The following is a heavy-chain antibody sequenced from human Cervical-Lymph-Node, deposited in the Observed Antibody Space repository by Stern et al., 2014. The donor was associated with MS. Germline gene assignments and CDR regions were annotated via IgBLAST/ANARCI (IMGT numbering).Heavy chain of an antibody. D-gene: IGHD3-16*01. J-gene: IGHJ4*02. CDR3: ARNRVWGGTDY. V-gene: IGHV1-3*01. CDR2: IKAGNGNT. Sequence: QMQLVQSGAEVKKPGASVKVSCKASGYTFTSYAMHWVRQAPGQRLAWMGWIKAGNGNTKYSQKVQGRVTITRDPSASTGYMELSSLRSEDTAVYYCARNRVWGGTDYWGQGTLVTVSS. CDR1: GYTFTSYA.